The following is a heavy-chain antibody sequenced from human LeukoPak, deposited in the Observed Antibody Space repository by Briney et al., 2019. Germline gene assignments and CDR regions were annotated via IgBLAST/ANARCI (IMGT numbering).Heavy chain of an antibody. D-gene: IGHD3-22*01. V-gene: IGHV4-59*11. CDR2: IYYSGST. CDR3: ASAYDSSDYYYYYMDV. CDR1: GGSISSHY. J-gene: IGHJ6*03. Sequence: SETLSLTCTVSGGSISSHYWSWIRQPPGKGLEWVGYIYYSGSTNYNPSLKSRVTISVDTSKNQFSLKLSSVTAADTAVYYCASAYDSSDYYYYYMDVWGKGTTVTVSS.